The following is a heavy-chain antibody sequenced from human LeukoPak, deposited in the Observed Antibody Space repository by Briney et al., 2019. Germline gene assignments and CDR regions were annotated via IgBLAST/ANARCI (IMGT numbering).Heavy chain of an antibody. Sequence: SETLSLTSTVSGDSISTYYSGWIRQPPGKGLEWIGEINHSGSTNYNPSLKSRVIISVDTSKNQFSLKLSSVTAADTAVYYCARAGLNGDVEYWGQGTLVTVSS. CDR1: GDSISTYY. D-gene: IGHD4-17*01. J-gene: IGHJ4*02. CDR3: ARAGLNGDVEY. CDR2: INHSGST. V-gene: IGHV4-34*01.